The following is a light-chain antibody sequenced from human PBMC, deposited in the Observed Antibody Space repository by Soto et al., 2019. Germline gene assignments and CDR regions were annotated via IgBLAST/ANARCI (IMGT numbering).Light chain of an antibody. Sequence: ELVMTQSPATLSGSRGERATLSCRASQSVSSNLAWYQQKPGQAPRLLIYGASTRATDVPDRLSGSGSGTEFTLTISSLQSEDFAVYYCQQYNNWPRTCGQGTKVDIK. V-gene: IGKV3-15*01. J-gene: IGKJ1*01. CDR3: QQYNNWPRT. CDR2: GAS. CDR1: QSVSSN.